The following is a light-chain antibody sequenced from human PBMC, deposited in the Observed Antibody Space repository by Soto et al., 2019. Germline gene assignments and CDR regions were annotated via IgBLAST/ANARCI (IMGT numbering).Light chain of an antibody. J-gene: IGKJ5*01. Sequence: EIVMTQSTDTLSVSPGERATLSCRTSQSVSSNLAWYQQKPGQAPRLLIYGASTRATRIPARFSGSGSGTEFTLTISSLQSEDFAVYYCQQYNNWLITFGQGTRLEIK. CDR2: GAS. V-gene: IGKV3-15*01. CDR1: QSVSSN. CDR3: QQYNNWLIT.